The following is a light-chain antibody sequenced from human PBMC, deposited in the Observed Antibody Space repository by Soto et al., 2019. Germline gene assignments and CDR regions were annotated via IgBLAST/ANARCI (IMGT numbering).Light chain of an antibody. Sequence: QSVLTQPRSVSGSPGQSVTISCTGTSSDVGSYKDVSWYQHHPGKVPKLMIYDVSERPSGVPDRFSGSKSGNTDSLTISGLQAEDEANYYCCAYEDTFYVFGTGTKVTV. CDR3: CAYEDTFYV. CDR1: SSDVGSYKD. CDR2: DVS. V-gene: IGLV2-11*01. J-gene: IGLJ1*01.